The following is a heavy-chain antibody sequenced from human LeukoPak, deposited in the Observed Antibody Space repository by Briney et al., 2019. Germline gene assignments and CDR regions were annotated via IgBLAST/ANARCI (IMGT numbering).Heavy chain of an antibody. Sequence: GGSLRLSCAASGFTFSSYEMNWGRQAPGKGLEWVSYISSSGSTIYYADSVKGRFTISRHNAKNSLYMQMNSLRAEDTAVYYCATIHSSSWQTFDYWGQGTLVTVSS. D-gene: IGHD6-13*01. V-gene: IGHV3-48*03. CDR3: ATIHSSSWQTFDY. J-gene: IGHJ4*02. CDR1: GFTFSSYE. CDR2: ISSSGSTI.